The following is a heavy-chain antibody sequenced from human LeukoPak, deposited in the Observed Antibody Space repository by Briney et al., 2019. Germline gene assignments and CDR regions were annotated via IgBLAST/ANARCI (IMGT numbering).Heavy chain of an antibody. CDR1: GFTFSDYW. J-gene: IGHJ4*02. CDR2: INDDGSEV. CDR3: ARDSRVSIAARDY. Sequence: GGSLRLSCAASGFTFSDYWMTWVRQAPGKGLEWVANINDDGSEVYYVDSVKGRFTISRDNVKNSLYLQMSSRRAEDTAVYFCARDSRVSIAARDYWRQGILVTVCS. D-gene: IGHD6-6*01. V-gene: IGHV3-7*01.